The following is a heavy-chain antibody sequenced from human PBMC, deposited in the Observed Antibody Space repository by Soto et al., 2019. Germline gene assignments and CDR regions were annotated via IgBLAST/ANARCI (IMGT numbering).Heavy chain of an antibody. V-gene: IGHV3-23*01. J-gene: IGHJ6*02. CDR2: ISGSGGST. D-gene: IGHD3-3*01. CDR3: AKVRGYYDFWSGYPPLAFGRMDV. Sequence: EVQLLESGGGLVQPGGSLRLSCAVSGFTFSSYAMSWVRQAPGKGLEWDSAISGSGGSTYYADSVKGRFAISRDNSKNTLYLQMNSLRAEDTAVYYCAKVRGYYDFWSGYPPLAFGRMDVWGQGTTVTVSS. CDR1: GFTFSSYA.